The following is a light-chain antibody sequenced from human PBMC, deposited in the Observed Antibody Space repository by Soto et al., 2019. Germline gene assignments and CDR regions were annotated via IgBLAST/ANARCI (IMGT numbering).Light chain of an antibody. J-gene: IGLJ1*01. Sequence: QSALTQPASMSGSPGQSITISCTGTTNDIGDYNYVSWYQQHPGKAPKLIIYEVSKRTSGVSNRFSGSKSGNTASLTISGLQAEDESDYYCSSYTSSGTLYVFGTGTKVTVL. V-gene: IGLV2-14*01. CDR2: EVS. CDR1: TNDIGDYNY. CDR3: SSYTSSGTLYV.